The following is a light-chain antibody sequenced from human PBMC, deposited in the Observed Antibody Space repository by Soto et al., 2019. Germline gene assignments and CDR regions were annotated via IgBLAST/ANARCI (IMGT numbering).Light chain of an antibody. CDR1: SSDVGTYDY. Sequence: SALTQPPSASGSPGQSVTFSCTGTSSDVGTYDYVSWYQQYPGKAPKLLIYGVTRRPSGVPDRFSGSKSGNTAALTVSGLQAEDEAYYYCSLYAGSYTPYVFGTGTKVTVL. V-gene: IGLV2-8*01. J-gene: IGLJ1*01. CDR2: GVT. CDR3: SLYAGSYTPYV.